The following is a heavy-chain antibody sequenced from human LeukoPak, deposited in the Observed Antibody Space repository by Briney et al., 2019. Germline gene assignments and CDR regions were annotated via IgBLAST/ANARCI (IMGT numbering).Heavy chain of an antibody. J-gene: IGHJ5*02. CDR2: INPNSGGT. Sequence: GASVKVSCKASGYTFTGYYMHWVRQAPGQGLEWMGWINPNSGGTNYAQKFQGRVTMTRDTSISTAYMELSRLRSDDTAVYYCARERKLTIAVAVHGWFDPWGQGTLVTVSS. V-gene: IGHV1-2*02. CDR1: GYTFTGYY. D-gene: IGHD6-19*01. CDR3: ARERKLTIAVAVHGWFDP.